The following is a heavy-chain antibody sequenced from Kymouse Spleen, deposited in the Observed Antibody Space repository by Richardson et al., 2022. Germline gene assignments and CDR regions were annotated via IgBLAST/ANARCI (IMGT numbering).Heavy chain of an antibody. CDR2: ISSSSSTI. Sequence: EVQLVESGGGLVQPGGSLRLSCAASGFTFSSYSMNWVRQAPGKGLEWVSYISSSSSTIYYADSVKGRFTISRDNAKNSLYLQMNSLRDEDTAVYYCAREGSSWYQGDFDYWGQGTLVTVSS. J-gene: IGHJ4*02. D-gene: IGHD6-13*01. V-gene: IGHV3-48*02. CDR3: AREGSSWYQGDFDY. CDR1: GFTFSSYS.